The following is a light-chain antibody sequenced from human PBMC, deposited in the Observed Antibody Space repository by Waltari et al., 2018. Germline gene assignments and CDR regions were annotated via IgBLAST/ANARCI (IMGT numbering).Light chain of an antibody. CDR3: QVWDYDTAHLV. Sequence: SYVLTQPPSVSVAPGKTARIACGGNNIGAQSVHWYQERPGQAPVLIIYYDSVRPSGIPERFSGSNSGNTATLTISRVEAGDEADYYCQVWDYDTAHLVFGGGTTLTVV. V-gene: IGLV3-21*04. CDR1: NIGAQS. CDR2: YDS. J-gene: IGLJ3*02.